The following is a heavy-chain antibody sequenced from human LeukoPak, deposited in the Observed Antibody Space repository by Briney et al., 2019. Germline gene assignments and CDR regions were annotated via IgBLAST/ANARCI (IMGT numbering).Heavy chain of an antibody. V-gene: IGHV3-7*01. Sequence: GGSLRLSCAASGFTFSYYWMYWVRQAPGKGLEWVASIKLDGSELYYLGSVKGRFTISRDNARNSLYLQMNSLRAEDTAMYYCARDSPRGWSMDVWGKGTTVTVSS. J-gene: IGHJ6*03. D-gene: IGHD3-10*01. CDR2: IKLDGSEL. CDR3: ARDSPRGWSMDV. CDR1: GFTFSYYW.